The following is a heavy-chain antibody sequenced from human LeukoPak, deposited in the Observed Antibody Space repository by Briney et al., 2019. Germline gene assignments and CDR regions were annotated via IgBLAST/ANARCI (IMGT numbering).Heavy chain of an antibody. Sequence: GGSLRLSCAASGFTFSSYAMSWVRQAPGKGLEWVSAISGSGGSTYYAVSVKGRFTISRDNSKSTLYLQMNSLTGEDTAVYYCARGYSSSLFQSTFNYWGQGTLVTVSS. CDR1: GFTFSSYA. D-gene: IGHD6-6*01. J-gene: IGHJ4*02. V-gene: IGHV3-23*01. CDR3: ARGYSSSLFQSTFNY. CDR2: ISGSGGST.